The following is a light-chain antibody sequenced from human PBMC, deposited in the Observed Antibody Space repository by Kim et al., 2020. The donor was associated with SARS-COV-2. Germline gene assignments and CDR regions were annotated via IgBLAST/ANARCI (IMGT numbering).Light chain of an antibody. CDR1: QSIGSW. Sequence: DIQMTQSPSTLSASVGDSVTITCRASQSIGSWLAWYQQKPGKAPKLLIYDVPSLETGVPSRFSGTGSGTEFTLTISSLQPDDSATYYCQQYDSYSPDTFGQGTKLEI. V-gene: IGKV1-5*01. CDR3: QQYDSYSPDT. J-gene: IGKJ2*01. CDR2: DVP.